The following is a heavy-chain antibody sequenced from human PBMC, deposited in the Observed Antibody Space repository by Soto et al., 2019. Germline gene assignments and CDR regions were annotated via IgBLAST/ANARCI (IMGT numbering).Heavy chain of an antibody. D-gene: IGHD3-22*01. CDR2: IYHSGST. Sequence: PSETLSLTCAVSGGSISSSNWWSWVRQPAGKGLEWIGEIYHSGSTNYNPSLKSRVTISVDKSKNQFSLKLSSVTAADTAVYYCARDMKRYDSSGYYLFDYWGQGTLVTVSS. V-gene: IGHV4-4*02. CDR3: ARDMKRYDSSGYYLFDY. CDR1: GGSISSSNW. J-gene: IGHJ4*02.